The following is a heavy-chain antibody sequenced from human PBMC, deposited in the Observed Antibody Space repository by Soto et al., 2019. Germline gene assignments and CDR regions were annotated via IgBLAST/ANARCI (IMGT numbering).Heavy chain of an antibody. V-gene: IGHV3-53*01. Sequence: PGGSLRLSCAASGFTVSSNYMSWVRQAPGKGLEWVSVIYSGGSTYYADSVKGRFTISRDNSKNTLYLQMNSLRAEDTAVYYCARDRRITIFGVVITYDMDVWGQGTTVTVS. CDR3: ARDRRITIFGVVITYDMDV. J-gene: IGHJ6*02. CDR2: IYSGGST. CDR1: GFTVSSNY. D-gene: IGHD3-3*01.